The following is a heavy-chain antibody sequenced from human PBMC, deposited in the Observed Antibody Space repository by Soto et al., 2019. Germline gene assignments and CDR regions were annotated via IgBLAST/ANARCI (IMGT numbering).Heavy chain of an antibody. CDR2: INPNSGGT. D-gene: IGHD3-10*01. CDR1: GCTFTGYY. CDR3: ARGRWLLWFGEFLTGDPAYFDY. Sequence: ASVKVSCKASGCTFTGYYMHWVRQAPGQGLEWMGWINPNSGGTNYAQKFQGWVTMTRDTSISTAYMELSRLRSDDTAVYYCARGRWLLWFGEFLTGDPAYFDYWGQGTLVPVYS. V-gene: IGHV1-2*04. J-gene: IGHJ4*02.